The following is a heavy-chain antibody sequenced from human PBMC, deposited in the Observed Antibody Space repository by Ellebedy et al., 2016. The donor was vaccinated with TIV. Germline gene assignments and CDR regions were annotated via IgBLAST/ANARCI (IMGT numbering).Heavy chain of an antibody. CDR1: GFSLSTTGVC. V-gene: IGHV2-70*17. CDR3: ARIYYGSGTYQDDY. Sequence: GPTLVKPTETLTLTCTFSGFSLSTTGVCVSWIRQPPGKALEWLARIDWDGEKLYTTSLKTRLTISEDTSTKRVVLTMTNVQPADTGIYYCARIYYGSGTYQDDYWGQGTLVTVSS. J-gene: IGHJ4*02. D-gene: IGHD3-10*01. CDR2: IDWDGEK.